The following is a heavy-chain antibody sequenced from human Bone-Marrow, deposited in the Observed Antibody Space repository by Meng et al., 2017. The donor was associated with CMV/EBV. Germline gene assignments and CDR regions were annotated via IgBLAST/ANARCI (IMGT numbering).Heavy chain of an antibody. Sequence: SETLSLTCTFAGGSISSSSYYWGWIRQPPGKGLEWLGSIYYSGSTYYNPSLKSLVTISVDTSKNQSSLMLSSVTAADTAVYYCARETRWNYVDYWGPGTLVTVSS. CDR3: ARETRWNYVDY. D-gene: IGHD3-3*01. CDR2: IYYSGST. CDR1: GGSISSSSYY. V-gene: IGHV4-39*07. J-gene: IGHJ4*01.